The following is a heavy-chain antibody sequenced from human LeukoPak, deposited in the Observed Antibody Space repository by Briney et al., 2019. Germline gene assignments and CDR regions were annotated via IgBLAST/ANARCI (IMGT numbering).Heavy chain of an antibody. D-gene: IGHD6-19*01. CDR1: GFTSSSYG. J-gene: IGHJ4*02. V-gene: IGHV3-30*18. CDR2: ISYDGSNK. CDR3: AKDLNSGWYVGYFDY. Sequence: PGGSLRLSCAASGFTSSSYGMHWVRQAPGKGLEWVAVISYDGSNKYYADSVKGRFTISRDNSKNTLYLQMNSLRAEDTAVYYCAKDLNSGWYVGYFDYWGQGTLVTVSS.